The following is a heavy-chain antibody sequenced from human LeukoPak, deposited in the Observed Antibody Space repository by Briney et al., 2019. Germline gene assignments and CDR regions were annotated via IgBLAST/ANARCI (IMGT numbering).Heavy chain of an antibody. V-gene: IGHV3-23*01. J-gene: IGHJ4*02. Sequence: GGSLRLSCAASGFTFSSYSMNWVRQAPGKGLEWVSAISGSGGSTYYADSVKGRFTISRDNSKNTLYLQMNSLRAEGTAVYYCAKGLWEFDYWGQGTLVTVSS. CDR3: AKGLWEFDY. CDR2: ISGSGGST. D-gene: IGHD1-26*01. CDR1: GFTFSSYS.